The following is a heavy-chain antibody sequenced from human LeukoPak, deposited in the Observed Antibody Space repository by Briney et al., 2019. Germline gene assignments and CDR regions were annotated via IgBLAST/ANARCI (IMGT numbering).Heavy chain of an antibody. CDR1: GFTVSSNY. CDR2: IYSGGST. D-gene: IGHD6-19*01. CDR3: ARDWGSGWYPPYH. V-gene: IGHV3-53*01. J-gene: IGHJ4*02. Sequence: GGSLRLSCAASGFTVSSNYMSWVRQAPGKGLEWVSIIYSGGSTFYADSVKGRFTISRDSSKNTLYLQMNSLRAEDTAVYYCARDWGSGWYPPYHWGQGTLVTVSS.